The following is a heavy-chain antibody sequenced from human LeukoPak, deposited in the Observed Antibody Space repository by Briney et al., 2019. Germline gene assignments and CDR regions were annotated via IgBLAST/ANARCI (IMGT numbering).Heavy chain of an antibody. CDR1: GFTVSSSY. CDR3: AGSYNSAWLDY. V-gene: IGHV3-53*04. CDR2: VYSGGSI. J-gene: IGHJ4*02. Sequence: GGSLRLSCAASGFTVSSSYMGWVRQAPGKGLEWVSIVYSGGSIYYADSVKGRFTTSRHNSNNTLDLQMNSLRTEDTAMYYCAGSYNSAWLDYWGQGTLVTVSS. D-gene: IGHD6-19*01.